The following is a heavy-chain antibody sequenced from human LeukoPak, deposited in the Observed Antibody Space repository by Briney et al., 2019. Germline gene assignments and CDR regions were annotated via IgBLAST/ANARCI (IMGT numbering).Heavy chain of an antibody. CDR2: INHSGST. V-gene: IGHV4-34*01. Sequence: PSETLSLTCAVYGGSFSGYYWSWIRQPPEKGLEWIGEINHSGSTNYNPSLKSRVTISVDTSKNQFSLKLSSVTAADTAVYYCARGAGSDSGSQKTRYYFDYWGQGTLVTVSS. CDR1: GGSFSGYY. J-gene: IGHJ4*02. CDR3: ARGAGSDSGSQKTRYYFDY. D-gene: IGHD1-26*01.